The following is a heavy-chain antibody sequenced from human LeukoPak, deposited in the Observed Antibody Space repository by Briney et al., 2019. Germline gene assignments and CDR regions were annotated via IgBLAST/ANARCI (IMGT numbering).Heavy chain of an antibody. CDR3: ARGPDCGGDCDWFDP. J-gene: IGHJ5*02. CDR2: IYYSGST. D-gene: IGHD2-21*02. CDR1: GGSISSYY. Sequence: SETLSLTCTVSGGSISSYYWSWIRQPPGKGLEWTGYIYYSGSTNYNPSLKSRVTISVDTSKNQFSLKLSSVTAADTAVYYCARGPDCGGDCDWFDPWGQGTLVTVSS. V-gene: IGHV4-59*01.